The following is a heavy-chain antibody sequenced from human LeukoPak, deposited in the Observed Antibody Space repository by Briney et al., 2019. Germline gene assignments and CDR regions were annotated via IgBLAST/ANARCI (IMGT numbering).Heavy chain of an antibody. D-gene: IGHD6-19*01. CDR1: GGSISSYY. CDR3: VRAVAGKFDY. J-gene: IGHJ4*02. CDR2: IYYSGST. Sequence: SETLSLTCTVSGGSISSYYWSWIRQPPGKGLEWIGYIYYSGSTNYNPSLKSRVTISVDTSKNQFSLKLSSVTAADTPVYYCVRAVAGKFDYWGQGTLVTVSS. V-gene: IGHV4-59*08.